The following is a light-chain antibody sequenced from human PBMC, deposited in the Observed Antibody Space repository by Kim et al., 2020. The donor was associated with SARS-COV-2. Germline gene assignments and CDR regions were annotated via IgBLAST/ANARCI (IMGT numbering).Light chain of an antibody. CDR2: GAS. V-gene: IGKV3-11*01. CDR3: QQRTNLQVT. J-gene: IGKJ4*01. CDR1: ESVSS. Sequence: SRSVGERATLSCRANESVSSLAWYQQKPGQAPRRLIYGASNRVSGIPTRFRGSGSGTDFILTISSLEPDDFAVYYCQQRTNLQVTFGGGTKVDIK.